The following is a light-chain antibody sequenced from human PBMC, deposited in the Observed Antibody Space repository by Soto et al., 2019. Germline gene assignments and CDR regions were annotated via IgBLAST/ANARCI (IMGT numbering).Light chain of an antibody. CDR3: GSWDSSLSAYV. Sequence: QSVLTQPPSVSAAAGQKVTISCSGSSSNIGGNSVSWYQQLPGTAPKLLIYDDNKRPSGIPDRFSGSKSGTSATLGITGFXTGDEADYYCGSWDSSLSAYVFGTGTKVTLL. CDR2: DDN. J-gene: IGLJ1*01. CDR1: SSNIGGNS. V-gene: IGLV1-51*01.